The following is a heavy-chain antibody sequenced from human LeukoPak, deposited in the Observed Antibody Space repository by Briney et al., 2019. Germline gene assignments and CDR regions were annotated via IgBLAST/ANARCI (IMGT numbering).Heavy chain of an antibody. CDR2: INHSGST. D-gene: IGHD2-2*01. CDR3: ARVSYDYDDY. J-gene: IGHJ4*02. Sequence: AETLSLTCAVYGGSFSGYQWTWIRQPPGKGLEWIGQINHSGSTNYNPSLKSRVTISVDTSKNQFSLKLSSVTAADTAVYYCARVSYDYDDYWGQGTLVTVSS. CDR1: GGSFSGYQ. V-gene: IGHV4-34*01.